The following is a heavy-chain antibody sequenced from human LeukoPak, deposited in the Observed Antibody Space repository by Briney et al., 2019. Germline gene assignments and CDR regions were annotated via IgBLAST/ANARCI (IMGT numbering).Heavy chain of an antibody. Sequence: ASVKVSCKASGYTFTSYYMHWVRQAPGQGLEWMGIINPSGGSTIYAQKFQGRVTMTEDTSTDTAYMELSSLRSEDTAVYYCATGVVADYYYYYGMDVWGQGTTVTVSS. J-gene: IGHJ6*02. CDR2: INPSGGST. CDR3: ATGVVADYYYYYGMDV. D-gene: IGHD2-15*01. V-gene: IGHV1-46*01. CDR1: GYTFTSYY.